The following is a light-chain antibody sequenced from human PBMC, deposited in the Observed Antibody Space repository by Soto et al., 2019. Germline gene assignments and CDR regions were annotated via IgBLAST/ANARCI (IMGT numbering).Light chain of an antibody. CDR1: SSNIGSNY. V-gene: IGLV1-51*01. J-gene: IGLJ2*01. CDR2: DNS. CDR3: TTWENSLSGLV. Sequence: QSVLTQPPSLSAAPGQRVTVSCSGSSSNIGSNYVSWYQQVPGTAPKLLIYDNSKRPSGIPDRFSGSKSGTSATLGITGLQTGDEADYYCTTWENSLSGLVFGGGTKLTVL.